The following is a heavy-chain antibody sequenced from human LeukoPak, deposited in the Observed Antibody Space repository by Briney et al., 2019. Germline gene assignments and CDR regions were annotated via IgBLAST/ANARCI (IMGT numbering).Heavy chain of an antibody. V-gene: IGHV1-24*01. CDR2: FDPEDGET. D-gene: IGHD3-16*02. CDR1: GYTFTGYY. CDR3: ATGPGPAPLMITFGGVIVY. Sequence: ASVKVSCKASGYTFTGYYMHWVRQAPGKGLERMGGFDPEDGETIYAQKFQGRVTMTEDTSTDTAYMELSSLRSEDTAVYYCATGPGPAPLMITFGGVIVYWGQGTLVTVSS. J-gene: IGHJ4*02.